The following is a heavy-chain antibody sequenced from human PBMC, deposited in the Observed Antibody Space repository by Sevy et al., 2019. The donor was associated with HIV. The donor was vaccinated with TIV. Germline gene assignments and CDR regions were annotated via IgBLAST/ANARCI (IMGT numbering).Heavy chain of an antibody. CDR1: GYTLTELS. D-gene: IGHD2-15*01. CDR3: ATVRGCSGGSCYSTLYYYYGMDV. CDR2: FDPEDGET. Sequence: ASVKVSCKVSGYTLTELSMHWVRQAPGKGLEWMGGFDPEDGETIYAQKFQGRVTMTEDTSTDTAYMELSGLRSEDTAVYYCATVRGCSGGSCYSTLYYYYGMDVWGQGTTVTVSS. J-gene: IGHJ6*02. V-gene: IGHV1-24*01.